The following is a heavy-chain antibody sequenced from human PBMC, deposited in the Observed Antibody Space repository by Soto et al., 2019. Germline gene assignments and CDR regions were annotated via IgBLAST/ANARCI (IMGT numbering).Heavy chain of an antibody. CDR3: ARPAVTGFLNAFDV. D-gene: IGHD6-19*01. CDR1: GGTISSYY. V-gene: IGHV4-59*08. CDR2: IDNSGSA. Sequence: SETLSLTCTVPGGTISSYYWSWIRQPPGKGLEWIGYIDNSGSANYNPSLTSRITLSVDTSKNQLSLKLTSVTAAAPAVYSCARPAVTGFLNAFDVWGQGTMVTVSS. J-gene: IGHJ3*01.